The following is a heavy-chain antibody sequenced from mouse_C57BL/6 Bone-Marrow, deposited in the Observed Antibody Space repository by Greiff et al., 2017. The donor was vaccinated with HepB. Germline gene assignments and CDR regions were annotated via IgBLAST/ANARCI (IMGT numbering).Heavy chain of an antibody. CDR2: ISNGGGST. V-gene: IGHV5-12*01. CDR3: ARLTGRWLLPYYFDY. CDR1: GFTFSDYY. D-gene: IGHD2-3*01. J-gene: IGHJ2*01. Sequence: EVMLVESGGGLVQPGGSLKLSCAASGFTFSDYYMYWVRQTPEKRLEWVAYISNGGGSTYYPDTVKGRFTISRDNAKNTLYLQMSRLKSEDTAMYYCARLTGRWLLPYYFDYWGQGTTLTVSS.